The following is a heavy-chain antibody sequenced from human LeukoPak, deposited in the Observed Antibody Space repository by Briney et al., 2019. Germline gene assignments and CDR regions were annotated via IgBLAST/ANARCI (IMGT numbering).Heavy chain of an antibody. Sequence: GGSLRLSCAASGFTFSSYSMNWVRQAPGKGLEWVSSISSSSSYIYYADSVKGRFTISRDNAKNSLYLQMNSLRAEDTAVYYCARAGQYYYGSGSYSEIYYYYYYMDVWGKGTTVTVSS. CDR2: ISSSSSYI. D-gene: IGHD3-10*01. CDR1: GFTFSSYS. J-gene: IGHJ6*03. CDR3: ARAGQYYYGSGSYSEIYYYYYYMDV. V-gene: IGHV3-21*01.